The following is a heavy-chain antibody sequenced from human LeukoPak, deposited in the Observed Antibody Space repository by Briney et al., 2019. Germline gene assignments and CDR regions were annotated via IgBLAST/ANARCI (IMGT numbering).Heavy chain of an antibody. J-gene: IGHJ4*02. CDR2: MHPGSGDT. V-gene: IGHV1-2*02. CDR1: GYSFTAYY. Sequence: ASVKVSCKASGYSFTAYYIHWVRQAPGQGLELMGWMHPGSGDTNYAQNFQGRVTWTRDTSINTAYMELSGLTSDDTAMYYCARLPTGVAGTVDFWGQGNLVTVSS. CDR3: ARLPTGVAGTVDF. D-gene: IGHD6-19*01.